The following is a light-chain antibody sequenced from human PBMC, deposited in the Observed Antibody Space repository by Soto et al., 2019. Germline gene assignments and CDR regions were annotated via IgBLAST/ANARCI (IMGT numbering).Light chain of an antibody. CDR2: AAS. CDR1: QGINSY. J-gene: IGKJ5*01. CDR3: QQINSYPIT. V-gene: IGKV1-9*01. Sequence: DIQLTQSPSFLSASVGDRVTITCRASQGINSYLAWYQQKPGKVPKLLIYAASTLQSGVLSRFSGSGSGTEFTLTINTLQPEDFVTYYCQQINSYPITFGQRTRLGI.